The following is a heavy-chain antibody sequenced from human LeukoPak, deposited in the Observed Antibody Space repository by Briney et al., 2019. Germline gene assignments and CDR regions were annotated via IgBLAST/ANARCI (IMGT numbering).Heavy chain of an antibody. CDR2: INHSGSI. CDR3: ARGQEPDCSSTSCPNWFDP. Sequence: PSETLSLTCAVYGGSFSGYYWSWIRQPPGKGLEWIGEINHSGSINYNPSLKSRVTISVDTSKNQFSLKLSSVTAADTAVYYCARGQEPDCSSTSCPNWFDPWGQGTLVTVSS. D-gene: IGHD2-2*01. CDR1: GGSFSGYY. V-gene: IGHV4-34*01. J-gene: IGHJ5*02.